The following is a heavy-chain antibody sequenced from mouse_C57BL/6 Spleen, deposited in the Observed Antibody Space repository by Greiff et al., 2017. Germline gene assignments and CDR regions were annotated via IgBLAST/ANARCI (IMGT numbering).Heavy chain of an antibody. V-gene: IGHV5-6*03. CDR3: ARHRRGYDDAMDY. J-gene: IGHJ4*01. D-gene: IGHD2-2*01. CDR2: ISSGGSYT. CDR1: GFTFSSYG. Sequence: EVKLVESGGGLVKPGGSLKLSCAASGFTFSSYGMSWVRQTPDKRLEWVATISSGGSYTYYPDSVKGRFTISRDNAKNTLYLQMSSLKSEDTAMDYCARHRRGYDDAMDYWGQGTSVTVSS.